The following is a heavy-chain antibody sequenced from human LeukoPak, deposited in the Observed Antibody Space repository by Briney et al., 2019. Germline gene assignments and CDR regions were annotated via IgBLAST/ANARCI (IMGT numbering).Heavy chain of an antibody. Sequence: WETPSLTCTVSGGSISGYYWNWIRQPAGKGLEWIGRIYVSESTNYNPSLKSRVSMSLDASKNQFSLKLSSVTASDTTMYYCARGVDSYGIDYWGQGSLVTVSS. CDR3: ARGVDSYGIDY. J-gene: IGHJ4*02. V-gene: IGHV4-4*07. D-gene: IGHD5-18*01. CDR1: GGSISGYY. CDR2: IYVSEST.